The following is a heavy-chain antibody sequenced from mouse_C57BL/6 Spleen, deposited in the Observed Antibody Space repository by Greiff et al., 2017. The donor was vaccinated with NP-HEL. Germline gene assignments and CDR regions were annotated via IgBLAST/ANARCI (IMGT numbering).Heavy chain of an antibody. CDR2: IDPNSGGT. V-gene: IGHV1-72*01. CDR1: GYTFTSYW. Sequence: QVQLQQPGAELVKPGASVKLSCKASGYTFTSYWMHWVKQRPGRGLEWIGWIDPNSGGTKYNEKFKSKATLTVDKPSSTAYMQLSSLTSEDSAVYYSERRGYDGYGYFDVWGTGTTVTVSS. J-gene: IGHJ1*03. CDR3: ERRGYDGYGYFDV. D-gene: IGHD2-3*01.